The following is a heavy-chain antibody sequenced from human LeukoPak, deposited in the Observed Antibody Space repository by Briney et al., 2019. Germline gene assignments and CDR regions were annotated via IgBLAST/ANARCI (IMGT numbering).Heavy chain of an antibody. Sequence: GGSLRLSCAASGFTFSSYAMSWVRQAPGKGLEWVSAISGSGGSTYYADSVKGRFTISRDNAKNSLYLQMNSLRAEDTAVYYCARVTIFGVVIQLQYYFDYWGQGTLVTVSS. D-gene: IGHD3-3*01. V-gene: IGHV3-23*01. CDR1: GFTFSSYA. CDR3: ARVTIFGVVIQLQYYFDY. J-gene: IGHJ4*02. CDR2: ISGSGGST.